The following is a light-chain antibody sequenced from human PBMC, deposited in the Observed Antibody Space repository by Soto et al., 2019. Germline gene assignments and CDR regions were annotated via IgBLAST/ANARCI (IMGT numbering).Light chain of an antibody. Sequence: EVVLTQSPGSLSLSPGQRATLSCRASQSVDSTFFAWYQKKPGQAPRLLMYGASKRATGIQDRFSGSGAGTDFTLLISRLEPEDFAVYYCQQYMSSVTFGQGTKVEIK. CDR3: QQYMSSVT. J-gene: IGKJ1*01. CDR2: GAS. V-gene: IGKV3-20*01. CDR1: QSVDSTF.